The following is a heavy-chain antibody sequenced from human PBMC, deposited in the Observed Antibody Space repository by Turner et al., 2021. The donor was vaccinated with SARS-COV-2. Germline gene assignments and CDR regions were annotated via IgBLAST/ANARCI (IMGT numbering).Heavy chain of an antibody. Sequence: QVQLVESGGGVVQPGRSLGLSCAASGFTFSSYAMHWVRQAPGKGLEWVAVISYDGSNKYYADSVKGRFTISRDNSKNTLYLQMNSLRAEDTAVYYCARDLAPIRYFDRLPGRDYYYGMDVWGQGTTVTVSS. J-gene: IGHJ6*02. D-gene: IGHD3-9*01. CDR1: GFTFSSYA. CDR2: ISYDGSNK. CDR3: ARDLAPIRYFDRLPGRDYYYGMDV. V-gene: IGHV3-30*04.